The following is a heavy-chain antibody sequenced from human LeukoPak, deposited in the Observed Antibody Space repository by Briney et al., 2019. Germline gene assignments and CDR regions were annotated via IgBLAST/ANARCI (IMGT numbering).Heavy chain of an antibody. D-gene: IGHD6-13*01. CDR3: ARTSDGYSRSWYYFDY. CDR2: IKQDGSEK. V-gene: IGHV3-7*01. J-gene: IGHJ4*02. CDR1: GFTFSSYW. Sequence: GGSLRLSCAASGFTFSSYWMSWVRQAPGKGLEWVANIKQDGSEKYYVDSVKGRFTISRDNAKNSLYLQMNSLRAEDTAVYYCARTSDGYSRSWYYFDYWGQGTLVTVSS.